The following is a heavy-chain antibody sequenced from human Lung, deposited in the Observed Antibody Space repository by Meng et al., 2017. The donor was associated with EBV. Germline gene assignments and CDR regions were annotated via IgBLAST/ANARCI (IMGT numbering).Heavy chain of an antibody. CDR1: GYIFTSYY. CDR3: AKVSTTTVVADNYFDS. CDR2: INPGRGST. Sequence: QVQLVQSGAEGKKPGASVKVSCKAFGYIFTSYYIHWVRQAPGQGLEWMGIINPGRGSTTYAQKFQGRLTMTRDTSTSTVYMQLSSLRTDDTAVYFCAKVSTTTVVADNYFDSWGRGSLVTVSS. D-gene: IGHD3-22*01. J-gene: IGHJ4*02. V-gene: IGHV1-46*01.